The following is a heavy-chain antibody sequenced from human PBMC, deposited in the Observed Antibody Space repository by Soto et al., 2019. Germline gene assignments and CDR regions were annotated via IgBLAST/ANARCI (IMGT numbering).Heavy chain of an antibody. J-gene: IGHJ6*02. CDR2: IYYSGST. V-gene: IGHV4-39*01. D-gene: IGHD3-22*01. Sequence: QLQLQESGPGLVKPSETLSLTCTVSGGSISSSSYYWGWIRQPPGKGLEWIGSIYYSGSTYYNPYLKSRVTISVDTSKNQFSLKLSSVTAADTAVYYCARHGMASSGGMDVWGQGTTVTVSS. CDR1: GGSISSSSYY. CDR3: ARHGMASSGGMDV.